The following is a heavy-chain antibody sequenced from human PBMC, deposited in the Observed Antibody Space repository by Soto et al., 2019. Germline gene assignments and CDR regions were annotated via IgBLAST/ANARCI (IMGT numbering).Heavy chain of an antibody. V-gene: IGHV3-13*01. CDR3: ARGDEGYFSYGMDV. CDR2: IGAAGDT. Sequence: GGSLRLSCVVSGFTFSSYDMHCVRQVPGKGLEWISTIGAAGDTYYSASVKGRFTISGGNGRNSLYLQMNSLRAGDTAVYYCARGDEGYFSYGMDVWGQGTTVTVSS. CDR1: GFTFSSYD. J-gene: IGHJ6*02.